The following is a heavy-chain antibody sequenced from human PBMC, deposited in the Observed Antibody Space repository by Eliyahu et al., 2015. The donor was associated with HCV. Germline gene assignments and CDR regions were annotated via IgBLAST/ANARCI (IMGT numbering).Heavy chain of an antibody. V-gene: IGHV3-48*02. CDR2: ISSSSSTI. J-gene: IGHJ4*02. CDR1: GFXFSSXS. CDR3: ARDPYYDFWSGYYTGSTLYYFDY. D-gene: IGHD3-3*01. Sequence: EVQLVESGGGLVQPGGSLRLSCAASGFXFSSXSMNWVRXAPGKGLGWVSYISSSSSTIYYADSVKGRFTISRDNAKNSLYLQMNSLRDEDTAVYYCARDPYYDFWSGYYTGSTLYYFDYWGQGTLVTVSS.